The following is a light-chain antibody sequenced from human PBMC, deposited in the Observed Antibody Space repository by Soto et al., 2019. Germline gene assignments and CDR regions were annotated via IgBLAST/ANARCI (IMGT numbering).Light chain of an antibody. J-gene: IGLJ7*01. V-gene: IGLV1-40*01. CDR2: GNS. Sequence: QPVLPQPPSVSGAPGQRVTISFTGSTSKIGAGYDVHWYQQLPGTDPKLLIYGNSNRPSGVPDRFSGSKSGTSASLAITGLQAEDEAEYYCQSYDSSLSGYAVFGGGTQLTVL. CDR3: QSYDSSLSGYAV. CDR1: TSKIGAGYD.